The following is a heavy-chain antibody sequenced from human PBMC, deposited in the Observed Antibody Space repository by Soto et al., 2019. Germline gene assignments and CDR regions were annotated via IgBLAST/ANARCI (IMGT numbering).Heavy chain of an antibody. CDR2: ISGSGGST. CDR3: ATHQGYCSGGSCYSYFDY. D-gene: IGHD2-15*01. V-gene: IGHV3-23*01. J-gene: IGHJ4*02. Sequence: EVQLLESGGGLVQPGGSPRLSCAASGFTFSSYAMSWVRQAPGKGLEWVSAISGSGGSTYYADSVKGRFTISRDNSKNTLYLQMNSLRAEDTAVYYCATHQGYCSGGSCYSYFDYWGQGTLVTVSS. CDR1: GFTFSSYA.